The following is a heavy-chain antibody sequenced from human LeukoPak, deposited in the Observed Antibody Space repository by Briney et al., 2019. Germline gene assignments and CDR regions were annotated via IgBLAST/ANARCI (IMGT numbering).Heavy chain of an antibody. D-gene: IGHD3-10*01. CDR2: IYYSGST. CDR3: ASLVRSGQYYFDY. CDR1: GGSISSSSYY. J-gene: IGHJ4*02. Sequence: SETLSLTCTVSGGSISSSSYYWGWIRQPPGKGLEWIGGIYYSGSTYYNPSLKSRVTISVDTSKNQFSLKLSSVTAADTAVYYCASLVRSGQYYFDYWGQGTLVTVSS. V-gene: IGHV4-39*07.